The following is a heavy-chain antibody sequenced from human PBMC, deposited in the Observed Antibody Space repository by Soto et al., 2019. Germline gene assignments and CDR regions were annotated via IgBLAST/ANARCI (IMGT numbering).Heavy chain of an antibody. CDR3: ARRLYYDSSGFEGGGMDV. J-gene: IGHJ6*02. D-gene: IGHD3-22*01. V-gene: IGHV4-4*02. CDR2: IYHSGST. CDR1: GGSISSSNW. Sequence: SETLSLTCTVSGGSISSSNWWNWVRQPPGKGLEWIGEIYHSGSTNYNPSLKSRVTISVDTSKNQFSLKLSSVTAADTAVYYCARRLYYDSSGFEGGGMDVWGQGTTVTVSS.